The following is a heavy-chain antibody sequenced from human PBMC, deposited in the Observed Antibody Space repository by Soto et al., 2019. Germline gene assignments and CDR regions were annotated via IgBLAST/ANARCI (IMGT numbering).Heavy chain of an antibody. V-gene: IGHV1-69*06. Sequence: SVKVSCKASGGTFSSYAISWVRQAPGQGLEWMGGIIPIFGTANYAQKFQGRVTITADKSTSTAYMELSSLRSEDTAVYYCARHSLPIAARLNYYYYGMDVWGQGTTVPVSS. D-gene: IGHD6-6*01. J-gene: IGHJ6*02. CDR1: GGTFSSYA. CDR2: IIPIFGTA. CDR3: ARHSLPIAARLNYYYYGMDV.